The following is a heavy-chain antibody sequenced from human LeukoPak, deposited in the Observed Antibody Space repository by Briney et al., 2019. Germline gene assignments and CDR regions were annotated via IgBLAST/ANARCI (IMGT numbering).Heavy chain of an antibody. CDR3: ATGAAIRSYYYGMDV. Sequence: SVKVSCKASGGTFSSYAISWVRQAPGQGLEWMGGIIPIFGTANYAQKFQGRVTITADESTSTAYMELSSLRSEDTAVYYCATGAAIRSYYYGMDVWGQGPRSPSP. D-gene: IGHD2-21*01. CDR2: IIPIFGTA. J-gene: IGHJ6*02. V-gene: IGHV1-69*13. CDR1: GGTFSSYA.